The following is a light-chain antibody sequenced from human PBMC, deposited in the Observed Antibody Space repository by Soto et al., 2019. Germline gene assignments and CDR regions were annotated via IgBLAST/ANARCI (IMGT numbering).Light chain of an antibody. CDR3: SSFVGGNIYV. CDR2: DVS. V-gene: IGLV2-8*01. Sequence: LTQPPSASGSPGQSVTISCTGTSSDVGGYDFVAWHQQHPGKAPRLMIYDVSKRPSGVPDRFSGSKSGYTASLTVSGLQAEDEADYYCSSFVGGNIYVFGTGTKVTVL. CDR1: SSDVGGYDF. J-gene: IGLJ1*01.